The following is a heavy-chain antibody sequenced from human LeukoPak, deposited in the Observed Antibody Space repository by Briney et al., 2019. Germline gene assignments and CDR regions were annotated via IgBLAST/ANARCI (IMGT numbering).Heavy chain of an antibody. CDR1: GGTFSSYA. V-gene: IGHV1-18*01. D-gene: IGHD4-17*01. J-gene: IGHJ3*02. CDR2: ISVYSGKT. CDR3: ARGTVTNI. Sequence: ASVKVSCKASGGTFSSYAITWVRQAPGQGLEWMGRISVYSGKTNYAQRFQGRVTMTKDTSTNTAYMELRSLRSDDTAVYFCARGTVTNIWGQGTMVTVSS.